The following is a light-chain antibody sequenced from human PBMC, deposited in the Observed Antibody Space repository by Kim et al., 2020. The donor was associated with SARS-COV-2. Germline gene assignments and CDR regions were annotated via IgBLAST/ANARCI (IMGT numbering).Light chain of an antibody. CDR3: QQYYSSPRA. CDR2: WAS. CDR1: QSVLNSCNKRNY. V-gene: IGKV4-1*01. J-gene: IGKJ4*01. Sequence: AHSDSNARQSVLNSCNKRNYLAGSPQRPGPPPTRLLYWASTRDSGVPDRFSGSGSGTLFTHTISSLQAEDVAVYYCQQYYSSPRAFGGGTKVDIK.